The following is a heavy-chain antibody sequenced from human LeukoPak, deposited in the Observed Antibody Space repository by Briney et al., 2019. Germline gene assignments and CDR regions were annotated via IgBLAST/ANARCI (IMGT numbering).Heavy chain of an antibody. Sequence: GGSLRLSCAASGFTFSSYSMNWVRQAPGKGLEWVSSISSSSSYIYYADSVKGRFTISRDNAKNSLYLQMNSLRAEDTAVYYCALTGVAATEDDYWGQGTLVTVSS. D-gene: IGHD2-15*01. CDR3: ALTGVAATEDDY. V-gene: IGHV3-21*01. J-gene: IGHJ4*02. CDR1: GFTFSSYS. CDR2: ISSSSSYI.